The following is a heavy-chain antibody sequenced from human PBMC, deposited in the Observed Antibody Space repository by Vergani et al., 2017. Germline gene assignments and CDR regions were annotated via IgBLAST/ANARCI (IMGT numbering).Heavy chain of an antibody. CDR3: ARRQYVHSWVVSWFDP. CDR2: IYPGDSET. CDR1: GFSFSSSW. J-gene: IGHJ5*02. D-gene: IGHD2-21*01. V-gene: IGHV5-51*01. Sequence: VQLVQSGAEVKKPGDSLTISCQGFGFSFSSSWIGWVRQRPGKGLEWMGIIYPGDSETRYSPAFQGQVTISADRSKSTTFLKWSSLKASDTAVYYCARRQYVHSWVVSWFDPWGQGTQVTVSS.